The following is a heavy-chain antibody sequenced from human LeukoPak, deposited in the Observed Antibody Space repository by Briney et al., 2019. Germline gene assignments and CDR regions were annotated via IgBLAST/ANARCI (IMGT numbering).Heavy chain of an antibody. J-gene: IGHJ4*02. D-gene: IGHD5-12*01. V-gene: IGHV4-61*01. Sequence: PSETLSLTCTVSGGSVSSGSYYWSWIRQPPGKGLEWIAYIYYSGSNNYNPSLKSRVTISIDTSKNQFSLKLSSVTAADTAVYYCARVPLRGGYAVDFWGQGTLVTVSS. CDR3: ARVPLRGGYAVDF. CDR1: GGSVSSGSYY. CDR2: IYYSGSN.